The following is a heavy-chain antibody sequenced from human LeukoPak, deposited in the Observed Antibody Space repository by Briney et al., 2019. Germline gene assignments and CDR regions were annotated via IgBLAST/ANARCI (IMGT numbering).Heavy chain of an antibody. CDR1: GFTFSSYA. Sequence: GGSLRLSCAASGFTFSSYAMSWVRQAPGKGLEWVSAISGSGSSTYYADSVKGRFTTSRDNSKNTLYLQMNSLRAEDTAVYYCARDSKGPQDGYWGQGTLVTVSS. CDR2: ISGSGSST. CDR3: ARDSKGPQDGY. J-gene: IGHJ4*02. D-gene: IGHD4-11*01. V-gene: IGHV3-23*01.